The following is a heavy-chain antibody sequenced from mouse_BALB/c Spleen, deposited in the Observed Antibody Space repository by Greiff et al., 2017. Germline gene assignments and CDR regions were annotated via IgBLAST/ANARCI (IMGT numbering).Heavy chain of an antibody. D-gene: IGHD2-2*01. CDR2: ISYSGST. V-gene: IGHV3-2*02. J-gene: IGHJ4*01. Sequence: VQLQQSGPGLVKPSQSLSLTCTVTGYSITSDYAWNWIRQFPGNKLEWMGYISYSGSTSYNPSLKSRISITRDTSKNQFFLQLNSVTTEDTATYYCAIYYGYEGAMDYWGQGTSVTVSS. CDR3: AIYYGYEGAMDY. CDR1: GYSITSDYA.